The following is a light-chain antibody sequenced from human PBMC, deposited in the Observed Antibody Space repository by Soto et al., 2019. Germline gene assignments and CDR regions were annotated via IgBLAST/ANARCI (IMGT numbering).Light chain of an antibody. V-gene: IGKV2-28*01. Sequence: VMTQSPLSLPVTPGEPASISCSSSQSLLHSNGDNYLDWYLQKPGQSPRLLVYLASNRASGVPDRFSGGGSGSDFTMTISRVEAEDVGGYCCMQGLEPLPPFGGGTKVEIK. CDR1: QSLLHSNGDNY. J-gene: IGKJ4*01. CDR3: MQGLEPLPP. CDR2: LAS.